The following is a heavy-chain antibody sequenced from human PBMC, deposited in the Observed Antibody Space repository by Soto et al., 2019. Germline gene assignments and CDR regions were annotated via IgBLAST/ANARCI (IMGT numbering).Heavy chain of an antibody. CDR2: IYPGDSDT. CDR3: AGGGVRGVITRTRDYYGMDV. J-gene: IGHJ6*02. D-gene: IGHD3-10*01. Sequence: GESLKISCKGSGYSFRSYWIAWVRQMPGKGLEWMGIIYPGDSDTRYSPSFQGQVTISADKSISTAYLQWSSLKASDTAMYYCAGGGVRGVITRTRDYYGMDVWGQGTTVTAP. CDR1: GYSFRSYW. V-gene: IGHV5-51*01.